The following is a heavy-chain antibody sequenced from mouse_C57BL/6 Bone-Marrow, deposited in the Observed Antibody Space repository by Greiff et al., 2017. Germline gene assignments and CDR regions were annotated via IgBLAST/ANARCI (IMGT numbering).Heavy chain of an antibody. D-gene: IGHD1-1*02. CDR2: IDLSDSYT. Sequence: QVQLKQPGAELVKPGASVKLSCKASGYTFTSYWMQWVKQRPGQGLEWIGEIDLSDSYTNYNQKFKGKATLTVDTSSSTAYMQLSSLTSEDSAVYYCARGWSRDYYAMDYWGQGTSVTVSS. CDR1: GYTFTSYW. CDR3: ARGWSRDYYAMDY. V-gene: IGHV1-50*01. J-gene: IGHJ4*01.